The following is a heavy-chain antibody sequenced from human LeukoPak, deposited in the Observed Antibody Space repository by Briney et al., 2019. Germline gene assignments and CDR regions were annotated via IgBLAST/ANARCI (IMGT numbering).Heavy chain of an antibody. CDR3: AKKRDGYYPSDQ. V-gene: IGHV3-64*02. J-gene: IGHJ4*02. Sequence: GGSLRLSCAASGFTFSSYAMYWVRRAPGWGLESVSGISGNGRSTNYADSVKGRFTISRDNSKNTLYLQMGSLRAEDMAIYYCAKKRDGYYPSDQWGQGTLVTVSS. CDR2: ISGNGRST. CDR1: GFTFSSYA. D-gene: IGHD5-24*01.